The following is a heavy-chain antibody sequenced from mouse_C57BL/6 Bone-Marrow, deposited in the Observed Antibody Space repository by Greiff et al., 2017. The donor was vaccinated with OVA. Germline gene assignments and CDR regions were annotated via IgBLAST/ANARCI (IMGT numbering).Heavy chain of an antibody. Sequence: VKLQESGAELARPGASVKLSCKASGYTFTSYGISWVKQRTGQGLEWIGEIYPRSGNTYYNEKFQGKATLTADKSSSTAYMELRSLTSEDSAVYFCARENYDYGSWFADWGQGTLVTVSA. D-gene: IGHD2-4*01. J-gene: IGHJ3*01. CDR3: ARENYDYGSWFAD. CDR1: GYTFTSYG. V-gene: IGHV1-81*01. CDR2: IYPRSGNT.